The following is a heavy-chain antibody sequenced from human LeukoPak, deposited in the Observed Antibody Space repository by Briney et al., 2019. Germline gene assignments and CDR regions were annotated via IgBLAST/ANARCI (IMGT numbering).Heavy chain of an antibody. CDR1: GFTFDDYT. V-gene: IGHV3-43*01. Sequence: GGSLRLSCAASGFTFDDYTMHWVRQAPGKGLEWVSLISWDGGSTYYADSVKGRFTISRDNSKNSLYLQMNSLRTEDTALYYCAKDKVAAAGTVDAGRYPDSYFDYWGQGTLVTVSS. CDR3: AKDKVAAAGTVDAGRYPDSYFDY. D-gene: IGHD6-13*01. J-gene: IGHJ4*02. CDR2: ISWDGGST.